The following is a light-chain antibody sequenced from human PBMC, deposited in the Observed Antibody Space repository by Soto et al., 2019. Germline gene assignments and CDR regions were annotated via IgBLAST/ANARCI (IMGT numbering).Light chain of an antibody. J-gene: IGLJ2*01. CDR1: SSNIGSGYD. Sequence: QSALTQPPSVSGAPGQRVTISCTGSSSNIGSGYDVHWYQQLPGTVPKLLISGNTNRPSGVPDRFSGSKSGTSASLAISGLQAEDEADYYCQSYDSSLSVVFGGGTKLTVL. CDR3: QSYDSSLSVV. CDR2: GNT. V-gene: IGLV1-40*01.